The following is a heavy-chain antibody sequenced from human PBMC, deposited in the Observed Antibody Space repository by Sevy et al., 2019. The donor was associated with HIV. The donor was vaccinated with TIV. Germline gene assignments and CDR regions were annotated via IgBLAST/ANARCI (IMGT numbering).Heavy chain of an antibody. J-gene: IGHJ4*02. CDR3: AGENAWGRGYS. CDR2: IYYNGHI. Sequence: SETLSLTCTVSGGSITSLYWNWIRQPPGKGLEWIANIYYNGHINYNPSLKSRVTLSLDTSKNQFSLRRGAVTAEDTAMYYCAGENAWGRGYSWGQGTLVTVSS. CDR1: GGSITSLY. V-gene: IGHV4-59*08. D-gene: IGHD1-26*01.